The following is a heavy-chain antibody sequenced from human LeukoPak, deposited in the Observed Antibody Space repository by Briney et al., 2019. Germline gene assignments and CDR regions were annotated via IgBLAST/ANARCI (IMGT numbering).Heavy chain of an antibody. CDR3: ARHRYRSGSDWIDP. V-gene: IGHV4-39*01. D-gene: IGHD1-26*01. Sequence: SETLSLTCTVSGGSISSSSYYWGWIRQPPGKGLEWTGSMYYSGTTYYNPSLKSRVTISVDTSKNQFSLKLSSVTAADTAVYYCARHRYRSGSDWIDPWGQGTLVTVSS. J-gene: IGHJ5*02. CDR1: GGSISSSSYY. CDR2: MYYSGTT.